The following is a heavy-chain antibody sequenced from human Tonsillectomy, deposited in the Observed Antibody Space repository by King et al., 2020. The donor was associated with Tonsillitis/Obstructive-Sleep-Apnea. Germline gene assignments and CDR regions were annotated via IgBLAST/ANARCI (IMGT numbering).Heavy chain of an antibody. D-gene: IGHD6-19*01. CDR2: ISSSSRTI. J-gene: IGHJ4*02. CDR3: ARAGQWLAPGGGSYFDY. Sequence: QLVQSGGGLVQPGGSLRLSCAASGFTFSSYSMNWVRQAPGKGREWVAYISSSSRTIYYADSVKGRFTISRDNAKNSRYLQMKSRRDEDTAVYYGARAGQWLAPGGGSYFDYWGQGTLVTVSS. V-gene: IGHV3-48*02. CDR1: GFTFSSYS.